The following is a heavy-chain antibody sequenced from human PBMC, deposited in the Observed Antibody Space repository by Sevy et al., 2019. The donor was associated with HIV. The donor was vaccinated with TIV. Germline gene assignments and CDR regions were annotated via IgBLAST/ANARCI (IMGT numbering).Heavy chain of an antibody. CDR3: AKEDDAFHV. CDR1: GFTFDMYA. Sequence: GGSLRLSCAASGFTFDMYAMHWVRQSPGKGLECVAGLWSHGRREYYADFAKGRFTVSRDNSKNTVYLHMDSLRTDDTAVYYCAKEDDAFHVWGQGTMVTVSS. V-gene: IGHV3-30*02. CDR2: LWSHGRRE. J-gene: IGHJ3*01.